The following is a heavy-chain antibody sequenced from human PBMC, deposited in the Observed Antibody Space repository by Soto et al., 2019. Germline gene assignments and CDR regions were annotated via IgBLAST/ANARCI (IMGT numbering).Heavy chain of an antibody. J-gene: IGHJ5*02. Sequence: SETLSLTCTVSGGSISSYYWSWIRQPPGKGLKWIGYIYYSGSTNYNPSLKSRVTISVDTSKNQFSLKLSSVTAADTAVYYCARRQTRYCSGGSCYKLNWFDPWGQGTLVTVSS. V-gene: IGHV4-59*08. D-gene: IGHD2-15*01. CDR2: IYYSGST. CDR1: GGSISSYY. CDR3: ARRQTRYCSGGSCYKLNWFDP.